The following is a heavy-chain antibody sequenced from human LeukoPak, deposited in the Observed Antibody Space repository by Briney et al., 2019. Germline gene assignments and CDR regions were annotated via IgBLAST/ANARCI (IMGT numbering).Heavy chain of an antibody. J-gene: IGHJ6*03. Sequence: GGSPRLSCAASGFTFSSYAMSWVRQAPGKGLEWVSAISGSGVSTYYADSVKGRFTISRDNSKSTLYLQVNSLRAEDTAVYYCAKAIADRDYYYYMDVWGKGTTVTVSS. V-gene: IGHV3-23*01. D-gene: IGHD2-21*01. CDR2: ISGSGVST. CDR1: GFTFSSYA. CDR3: AKAIADRDYYYYMDV.